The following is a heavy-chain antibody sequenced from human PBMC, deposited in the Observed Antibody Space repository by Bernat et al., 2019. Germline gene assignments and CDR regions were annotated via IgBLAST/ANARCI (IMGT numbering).Heavy chain of an antibody. Sequence: QVQLVESGGGVVQPGRSLRLSCAASGFTFSSYAMHWVRQAPGKGLEWVAVISYDGSNKYYADSVKGRFTISRDNSKNTLYLQMNSLRAEDTAVYYCARSYGAYIVVGEYFDYWGQGTLVTVSS. J-gene: IGHJ4*02. V-gene: IGHV3-30*01. CDR2: ISYDGSNK. D-gene: IGHD4-17*01. CDR1: GFTFSSYA. CDR3: ARSYGAYIVVGEYFDY.